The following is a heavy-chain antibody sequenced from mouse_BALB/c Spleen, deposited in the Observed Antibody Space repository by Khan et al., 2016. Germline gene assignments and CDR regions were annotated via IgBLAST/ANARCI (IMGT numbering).Heavy chain of an antibody. Sequence: EVELVESGGGLVKPGGSLKLSCAAAGFTFSDYYMYWVRQTPEKRLEWVATISDGGSYTYYPDSVKGRFTISRDNAKNNLYLQMSSLKSEDTAMYYSARSTMITAWFAYWGQGTLVTVSA. CDR1: GFTFSDYY. CDR3: ARSTMITAWFAY. J-gene: IGHJ3*01. D-gene: IGHD2-4*01. CDR2: ISDGGSYT. V-gene: IGHV5-4*02.